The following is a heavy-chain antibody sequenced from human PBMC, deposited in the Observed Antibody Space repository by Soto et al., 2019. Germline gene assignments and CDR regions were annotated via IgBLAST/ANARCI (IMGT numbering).Heavy chain of an antibody. CDR2: IGNSNNPT. D-gene: IGHD2-15*01. V-gene: IGHV3-21*02. J-gene: IGHJ3*01. CDR1: GFTFSDYS. Sequence: EVQLVESGGGLVKPGGSPRLSCAASGFTFSDYSMLWVRQAPGKGLEWLAFIGNSNNPTFYADSVRGRFTISRDNPKNSVDLQMNSLREEDTAVYFCAREEGYCNGGPCYRGAFDFWGQGTMVTVSS. CDR3: AREEGYCNGGPCYRGAFDF.